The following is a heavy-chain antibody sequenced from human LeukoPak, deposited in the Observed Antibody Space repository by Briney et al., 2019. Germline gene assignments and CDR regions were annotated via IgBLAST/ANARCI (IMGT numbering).Heavy chain of an antibody. CDR2: ISHSGST. J-gene: IGHJ4*02. Sequence: SETLSLTCAVYIGSFRDYYWSWIRQSPGKGLEWIGEISHSGSTNYNPSLKSRVSMSVDTSKNQFSLRLSSVTAADTAVYYCARQIAVAGKPGFDYWGQGTPVTVSS. D-gene: IGHD6-19*01. CDR3: ARQIAVAGKPGFDY. CDR1: IGSFRDYY. V-gene: IGHV4-34*10.